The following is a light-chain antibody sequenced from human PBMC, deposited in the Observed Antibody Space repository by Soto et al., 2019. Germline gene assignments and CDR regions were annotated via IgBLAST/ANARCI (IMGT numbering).Light chain of an antibody. CDR2: RNN. CDR3: AAWDDSLSVV. V-gene: IGLV1-47*01. Sequence: QAVVTQPPSASGTPGQRVTISCSGRSSNIGSNYVYWYQQHPGTAPKLLIYRNNQRPSGVPDRFSGSKSGTSASLAISGLRSEDEADYYCAAWDDSLSVVFGGGTKLTVL. J-gene: IGLJ2*01. CDR1: SSNIGSNY.